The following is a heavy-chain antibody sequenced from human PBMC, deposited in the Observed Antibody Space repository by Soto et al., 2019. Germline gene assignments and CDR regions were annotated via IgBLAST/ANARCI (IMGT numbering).Heavy chain of an antibody. Sequence: QVQLVQSGAEVKKPGSSVKVSCKASGDTFSNFDFSWVRQAPGQGLEWMGGLIPIFGPTNYAQKFQGRVTITADESSSTVYGELGSLRSEDTEGYYWAKGQVYYIVTDY. CDR3: AKGQVYYIVTDY. V-gene: IGHV1-69*01. CDR2: LIPIFGPT. D-gene: IGHD3-9*01. J-gene: IGHJ4*01. CDR1: GDTFSNFD.